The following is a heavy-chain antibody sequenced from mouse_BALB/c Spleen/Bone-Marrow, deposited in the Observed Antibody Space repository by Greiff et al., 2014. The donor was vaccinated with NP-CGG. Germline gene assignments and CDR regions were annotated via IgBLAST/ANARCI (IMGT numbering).Heavy chain of an antibody. Sequence: LQESGPELEKPGASVKISCKASGYSFTDSNMNWVKQSNGKNLEWIGNIDPYYGGTSYSQKFKGKATLTVDKSSSTAYMQLRSLTSEDSAVYYCAKKDYGSSSFDYRGQGTTLTVSS. D-gene: IGHD1-1*01. CDR1: GYSFTDSN. CDR3: AKKDYGSSSFDY. CDR2: IDPYYGGT. V-gene: IGHV1-39*01. J-gene: IGHJ2*01.